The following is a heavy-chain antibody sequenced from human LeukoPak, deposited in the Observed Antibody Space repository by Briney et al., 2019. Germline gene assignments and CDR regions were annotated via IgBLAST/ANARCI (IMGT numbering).Heavy chain of an antibody. Sequence: GGSLRLSCAASGFTFSNYGVHWVRQAPGKGLEWVAVISYDSSNKYCADSVKGRFTVSRDNSKNTLYLQMNSLRAEDTAVYYCTRDLMDYDVSTGLHHYYMDVWGQGTTVTVSS. D-gene: IGHD3-9*01. V-gene: IGHV3-30*03. J-gene: IGHJ6*02. CDR2: ISYDSSNK. CDR3: TRDLMDYDVSTGLHHYYMDV. CDR1: GFTFSNYG.